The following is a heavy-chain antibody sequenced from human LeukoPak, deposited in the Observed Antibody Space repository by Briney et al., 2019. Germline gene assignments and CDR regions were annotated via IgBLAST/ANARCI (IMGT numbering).Heavy chain of an antibody. CDR3: AREAQVGVIDY. V-gene: IGHV4-61*02. CDR2: IYTSGST. Sequence: PSETLSLTCTVSGGSISSGSYYWSWIRQPAGTGREWIGRIYTSGSTNYNPSLKSRVTISVDTSKNQFSLKLSSVTAADTAVYYCAREAQVGVIDYWGQGTLVTVSS. CDR1: GGSISSGSYY. J-gene: IGHJ4*02. D-gene: IGHD3-10*01.